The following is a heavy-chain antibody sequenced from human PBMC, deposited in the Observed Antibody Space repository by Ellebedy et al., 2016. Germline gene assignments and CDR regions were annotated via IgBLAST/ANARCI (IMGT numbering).Heavy chain of an antibody. CDR2: IYHSGST. D-gene: IGHD3-10*01. CDR1: GGSISSGGYS. V-gene: IGHV4-30-2*01. J-gene: IGHJ4*02. CDR3: ARSSGLLWFGELLGYFDY. Sequence: SETLSLTXAVSGGSISSGGYSWSWIRQPPGKGLEWIGYIYHSGSTYYNPSLKSRVTISVDRSKNQFSLKLSSVTAADTAVYYCARSSGLLWFGELLGYFDYWGQGTLVTVSS.